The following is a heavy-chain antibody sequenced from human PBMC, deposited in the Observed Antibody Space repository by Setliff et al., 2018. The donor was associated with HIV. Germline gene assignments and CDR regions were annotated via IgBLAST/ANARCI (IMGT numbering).Heavy chain of an antibody. Sequence: GGSLRLSCAPSGFTFGSYAMSWVRQAPGKGLEWVSVIYSGGNTYYADSVMGRFTISRDNSKNTLYLQMNSLRAEDTAVYYCASRSGSRLTLPLDVWGQGTTVTVSS. J-gene: IGHJ6*02. CDR3: ASRSGSRLTLPLDV. D-gene: IGHD3-10*01. V-gene: IGHV3-53*01. CDR2: IYSGGNT. CDR1: GFTFGSYA.